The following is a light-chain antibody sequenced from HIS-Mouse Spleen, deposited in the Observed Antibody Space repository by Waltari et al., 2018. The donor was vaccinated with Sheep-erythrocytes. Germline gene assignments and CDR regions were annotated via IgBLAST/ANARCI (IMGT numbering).Light chain of an antibody. CDR2: EGS. Sequence: QSALTQPASGSGSPGQSITRDGGRYNLVSWYQQHPGKAPKLMIYEGSKRPSGVSNRFSGSKSGNTASLTISGLQAEDEADYYCCSYAGSSTPWVFGGGTKLTVL. CDR3: CSYAGSSTPWV. V-gene: IGLV2-23*01. CDR1: DGGRYNL. J-gene: IGLJ3*02.